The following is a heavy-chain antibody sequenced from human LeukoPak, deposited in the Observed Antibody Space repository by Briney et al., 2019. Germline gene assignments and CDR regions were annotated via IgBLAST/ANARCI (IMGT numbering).Heavy chain of an antibody. CDR3: ARVHDTTGYYHYFDP. CDR1: GFTFSTYP. CDR2: ISYHGSNE. J-gene: IGHJ4*02. Sequence: TGGSLRLSCEASGFTFSTYPMHWVRQAPDKGLEWVAMISYHGSNEYYADSVKGRFTISRDNSKNTLYLQMNNPRVEDTAIYYCARVHDTTGYYHYFDPWGQGTLVTVSS. V-gene: IGHV3-30*04. D-gene: IGHD3-9*01.